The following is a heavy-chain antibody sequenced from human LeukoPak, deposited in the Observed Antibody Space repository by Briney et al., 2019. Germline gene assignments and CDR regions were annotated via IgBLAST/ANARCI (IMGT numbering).Heavy chain of an antibody. CDR2: INSDGSST. Sequence: GGSLRLSCAASGFTLSSYWMHWVRQAPGKGLVWVSRINSDGSSTSYADSVKGRFTISRDNAKNTLYLQMNSLRAEDTAVYYCARVRVVTAAISYYYYGMDVWGQGTTVTVSS. V-gene: IGHV3-74*01. CDR3: ARVRVVTAAISYYYYGMDV. D-gene: IGHD2-2*01. J-gene: IGHJ6*02. CDR1: GFTLSSYW.